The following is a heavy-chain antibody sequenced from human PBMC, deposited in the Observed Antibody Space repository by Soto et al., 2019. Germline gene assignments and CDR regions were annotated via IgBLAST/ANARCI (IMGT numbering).Heavy chain of an antibody. CDR2: ISNDGSNK. CDR1: GFSFSTYG. V-gene: IGHV3-30*03. Sequence: GGSLRLSCAASGFSFSTYGMHWVRQAPGKGLEWVAFISNDGSNKYYADSVKGRFTISRDNAKNSLYLQMNSLRAEDTAVYYCARVHSSSYHFFDYWGQGTLVTVSS. D-gene: IGHD6-13*01. CDR3: ARVHSSSYHFFDY. J-gene: IGHJ4*02.